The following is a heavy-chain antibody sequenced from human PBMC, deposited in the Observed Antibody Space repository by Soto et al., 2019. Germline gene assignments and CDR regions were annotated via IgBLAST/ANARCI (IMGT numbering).Heavy chain of an antibody. D-gene: IGHD2-15*01. V-gene: IGHV4-59*01. CDR1: GCSIISCA. CDR3: AGLRGYSGSPIDY. CDR2: ISYNGNT. Sequence: ETLCLSCTASGCSIISCAWSWVRQPPGKGLEWIGYISYNGNTNYNASLKSRVTMSANTPKNHFSLRLSSVTTADMAVYYCAGLRGYSGSPIDYWGQGTLVTVSS. J-gene: IGHJ4*02.